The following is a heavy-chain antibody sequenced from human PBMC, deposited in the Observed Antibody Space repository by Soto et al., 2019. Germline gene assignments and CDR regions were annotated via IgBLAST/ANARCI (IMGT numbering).Heavy chain of an antibody. J-gene: IGHJ6*02. D-gene: IGHD3-16*02. V-gene: IGHV4-39*07. Sequence: XATLSLTFTVSGGSISSSNYYWDWIRQPPGKGLEWIGSIYYSRITYYNPPLKSRVTISVDTSKNQFSLKLSSVTAADTAVYYCAREQLLYDYVWGSYRSMAGMDVWGQGTTVTVS. CDR2: IYYSRIT. CDR3: AREQLLYDYVWGSYRSMAGMDV. CDR1: GGSISSSNYY.